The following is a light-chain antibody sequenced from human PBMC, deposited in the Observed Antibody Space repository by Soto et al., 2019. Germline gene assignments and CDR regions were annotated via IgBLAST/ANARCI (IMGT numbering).Light chain of an antibody. J-gene: IGKJ2*01. Sequence: DIQMTQSPSTLSASVGDRVTITCRASQSIDSWLAWYQQKPGKAPNRLIYKASGLESGVPSRFSGSGSGTEFTLTISSLQPDDFADYYCQQCNSYPYTFGQGTKLDIK. CDR3: QQCNSYPYT. CDR2: KAS. V-gene: IGKV1-5*03. CDR1: QSIDSW.